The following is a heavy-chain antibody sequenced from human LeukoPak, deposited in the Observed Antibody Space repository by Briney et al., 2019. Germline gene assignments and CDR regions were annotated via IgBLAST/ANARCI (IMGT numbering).Heavy chain of an antibody. CDR2: IIPILGIA. Sequence: ASVKVSCKASGGTFSSYAISWVRQAPGQGLEWMGRIIPILGIANYAQKFQGRVTITADKSTSTAYMELSSLRSEDTAVYYCARERGDGYNPEPYYFDYWGQGTLVTVSS. J-gene: IGHJ4*02. D-gene: IGHD5-24*01. CDR1: GGTFSSYA. CDR3: ARERGDGYNPEPYYFDY. V-gene: IGHV1-69*04.